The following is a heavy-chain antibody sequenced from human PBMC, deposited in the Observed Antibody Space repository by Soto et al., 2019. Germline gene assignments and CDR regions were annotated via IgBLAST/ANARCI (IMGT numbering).Heavy chain of an antibody. V-gene: IGHV4-34*01. D-gene: IGHD3-10*01. CDR3: GRGGSGSYYLRYYYYYGLDV. Sequence: PSETLSLTCAVNGGSFSGYHWSWIRQSPGKGLEWIGEINDGGSTNYKPSLRSRVTISIDGSKNQFSLKLSSVTAADTAVYYCGRGGSGSYYLRYYYYYGLDVWGQGTTVTVSS. J-gene: IGHJ6*02. CDR1: GGSFSGYH. CDR2: INDGGST.